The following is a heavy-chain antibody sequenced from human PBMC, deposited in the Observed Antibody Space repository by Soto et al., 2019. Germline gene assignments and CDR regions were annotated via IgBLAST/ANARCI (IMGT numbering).Heavy chain of an antibody. CDR1: GGSMRNYF. Sequence: LSLTCTVSGGSMRNYFWTWIRQPPGKGLEWIGYIHYSGTTSFFPSYNPSLRSRVTISEDTSKNQFSLKLLSVTTADTAVYFCAAGEASSRNLAPYYLDFWGQGTLVTSPQ. D-gene: IGHD6-13*01. J-gene: IGHJ4*02. V-gene: IGHV4-59*01. CDR3: AAGEASSRNLAPYYLDF. CDR2: IHYSGTT.